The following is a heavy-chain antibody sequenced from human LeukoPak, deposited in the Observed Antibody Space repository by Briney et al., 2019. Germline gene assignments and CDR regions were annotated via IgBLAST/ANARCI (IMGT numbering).Heavy chain of an antibody. Sequence: GGSLRLSCAASGFTFSSYGMHWVRQAPGKGLEWVAVISYDGSNKYYADSVKGRFTISRDNSKNTLYLQMNSLRAEDTAVYYCAKDPPAWGSLPYNWFDPWGQGTLVTVSS. CDR3: AKDPPAWGSLPYNWFDP. J-gene: IGHJ5*02. V-gene: IGHV3-30*18. CDR1: GFTFSSYG. D-gene: IGHD7-27*01. CDR2: ISYDGSNK.